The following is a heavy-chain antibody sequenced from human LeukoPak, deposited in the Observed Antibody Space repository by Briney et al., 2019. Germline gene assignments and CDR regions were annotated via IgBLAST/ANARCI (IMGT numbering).Heavy chain of an antibody. V-gene: IGHV1-69*13. CDR2: IIPIFGTA. Sequence: GASVKVSCKASGGTFSSYAISWVRQAPGQGLEWMGGIIPIFGTANYAQKFQGRVTITADESTSTAYMELSSLRSEDTAVYYCARETDPDRVVGASFLDPWGQGTLVTVSS. J-gene: IGHJ5*02. D-gene: IGHD1-26*01. CDR3: ARETDPDRVVGASFLDP. CDR1: GGTFSSYA.